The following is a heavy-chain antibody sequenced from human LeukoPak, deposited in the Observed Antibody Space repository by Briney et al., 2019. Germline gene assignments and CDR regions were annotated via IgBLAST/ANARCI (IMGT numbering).Heavy chain of an antibody. V-gene: IGHV4-39*07. CDR3: ARLEIAARPFDY. D-gene: IGHD6-6*01. CDR2: IYYSGST. CDR1: GGSISSSSYY. J-gene: IGHJ4*02. Sequence: PSETLSLTCTVSGGSISSSSYYWGWIRQPPGKGLEWIGSIYYSGSTYYNPSLKSRVTISVDTSKNQFSLKLSSVTAADTAVYYCARLEIAARPFDYWGQGTLVTVSS.